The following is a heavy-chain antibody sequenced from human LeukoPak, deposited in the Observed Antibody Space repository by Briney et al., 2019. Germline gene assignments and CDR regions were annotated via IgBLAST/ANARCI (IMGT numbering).Heavy chain of an antibody. CDR3: ATHHRVGYYYYMDV. Sequence: NSSDTLSLTCTVSGGSIRSYYWSWMRQPPGKGLEGIGYIYPSGSINYNPSLKNRVTISVDTSKKQFSLKLSSVPAADTAVYYCATHHRVGYYYYMDVWGKGTTVTVSS. CDR2: IYPSGSI. D-gene: IGHD3-10*01. J-gene: IGHJ6*03. V-gene: IGHV4-4*09. CDR1: GGSIRSYY.